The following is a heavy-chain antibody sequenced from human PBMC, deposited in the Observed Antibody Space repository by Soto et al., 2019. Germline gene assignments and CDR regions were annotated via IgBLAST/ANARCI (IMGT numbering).Heavy chain of an antibody. CDR1: GGSFSGYY. CDR2: INHSGST. CDR3: ARDVVEGSGRTLQYYCDY. V-gene: IGHV4-34*01. D-gene: IGHD3-10*01. Sequence: QVQLQQWGAGLLKPSETLSLTCAVYGGSFSGYYLSWIRQPPGKGLEWIGEINHSGSTNYNPSLKSRVTISVDTSKNPFSLKLSSVTAADTAVYYCARDVVEGSGRTLQYYCDYWGQGTLVTVSS. J-gene: IGHJ4*02.